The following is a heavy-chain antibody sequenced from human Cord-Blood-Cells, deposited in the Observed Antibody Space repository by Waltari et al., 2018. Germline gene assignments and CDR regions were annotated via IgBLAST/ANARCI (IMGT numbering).Heavy chain of an antibody. CDR1: GGSFSGYY. Sequence: QVQLQQWGAGLLKPSETLSLTCAVYGGSFSGYYWSRIRTPPGTGLEWIGEINHSGSTNYNPSLKSRVTISVDTSKNQFSLKLSSVTAADTAVYYCARGTDWADYWGQGTLVTVSS. J-gene: IGHJ4*02. CDR3: ARGTDWADY. D-gene: IGHD3-9*01. CDR2: INHSGST. V-gene: IGHV4-34*01.